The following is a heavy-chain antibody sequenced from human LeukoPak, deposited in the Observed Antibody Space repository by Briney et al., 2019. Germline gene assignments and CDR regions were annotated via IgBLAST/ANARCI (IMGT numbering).Heavy chain of an antibody. D-gene: IGHD1-26*01. CDR2: INHNGNVN. J-gene: IGHJ6*02. Sequence: GGSLRLSCAASGFTFSSYWMNWARQAPGKGLEWVASINHNGNVNYYVDSVKGRFTISRDNAKNSLYLQMSNLRAEDTAVYYCAKDKGWGYSTYDFYGMDVWGQGTTVTVSS. V-gene: IGHV3-7*03. CDR3: AKDKGWGYSTYDFYGMDV. CDR1: GFTFSSYW.